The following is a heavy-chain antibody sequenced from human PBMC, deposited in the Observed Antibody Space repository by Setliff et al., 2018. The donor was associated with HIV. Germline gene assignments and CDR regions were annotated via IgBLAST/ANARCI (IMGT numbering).Heavy chain of an antibody. J-gene: IGHJ4*02. CDR1: GFSFSTHD. Sequence: VGSLRLSCAASGFSFSTHDMNWVRQAPGKGPEWVSGINWNGGSIGYADAVKGRFTISRDNAKNTLYLEMNRLRAEDSAVYSCGRDHRGASWGQGTLVTVSS. CDR3: GRDHRGAS. CDR2: INWNGGSI. V-gene: IGHV3-20*04. D-gene: IGHD1-26*01.